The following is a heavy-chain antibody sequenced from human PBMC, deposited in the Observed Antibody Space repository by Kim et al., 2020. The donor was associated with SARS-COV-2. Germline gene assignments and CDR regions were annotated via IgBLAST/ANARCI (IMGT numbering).Heavy chain of an antibody. V-gene: IGHV3-48*04. D-gene: IGHD4-17*01. J-gene: IGHJ2*01. Sequence: GGSLRLSCEASGFTFSSYFMNWVRQAPGKGLEWVSFISLSGSTVDYADSVKGRFTISRDNARNSLYLQMNSLRAEDTAVYFCARDPTTVTLGYFDLWGRGTLVTVPP. CDR2: ISLSGSTV. CDR3: ARDPTTVTLGYFDL. CDR1: GFTFSSYF.